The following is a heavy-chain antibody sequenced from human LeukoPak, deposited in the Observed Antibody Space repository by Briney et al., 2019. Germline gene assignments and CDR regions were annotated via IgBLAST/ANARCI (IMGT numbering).Heavy chain of an antibody. Sequence: SVKVSCNASGRTFSSYAISWVRQAPGQGLEWMGGIIPIFGTANYAQKFQGRVTITADESTSTAYMELSSLRSEDTAVYYCASTLTVTTGSNYYYYYMDVWGKGTTVTVSS. J-gene: IGHJ6*03. D-gene: IGHD4-11*01. CDR1: GRTFSSYA. V-gene: IGHV1-69*13. CDR3: ASTLTVTTGSNYYYYYMDV. CDR2: IIPIFGTA.